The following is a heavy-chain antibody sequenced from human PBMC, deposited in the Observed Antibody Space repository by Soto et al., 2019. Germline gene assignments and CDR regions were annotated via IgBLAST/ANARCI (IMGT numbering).Heavy chain of an antibody. J-gene: IGHJ6*03. CDR1: GGSISSYY. CDR3: ARYGADYYYYMDV. V-gene: IGHV4-59*08. Sequence: PSETLSLTCTVSGGSISSYYWSWIRQPPGKGLKWIGYIYYSGSTNYNPSLKSRVTISVDTSKNQFSLKLSSVTATDTAVYYCARYGADYYYYMDVWGKGTTVTVS. CDR2: IYYSGST. D-gene: IGHD4-17*01.